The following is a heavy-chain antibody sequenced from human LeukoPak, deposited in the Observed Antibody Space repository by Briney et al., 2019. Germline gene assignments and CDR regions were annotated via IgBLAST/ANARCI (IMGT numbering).Heavy chain of an antibody. CDR1: GFTFSSYA. Sequence: GGSLRLFCAASGFTFSSYAMSWVRQAPGKGLEWVSAISGSGGSTYYADSVKGRFTISRDNSKNTLYLQMNSLRAEDTAVYYCAKDLLLLWFGELPRENWFDPWGQGTLVTVSS. D-gene: IGHD3-10*01. CDR3: AKDLLLLWFGELPRENWFDP. V-gene: IGHV3-23*01. J-gene: IGHJ5*02. CDR2: ISGSGGST.